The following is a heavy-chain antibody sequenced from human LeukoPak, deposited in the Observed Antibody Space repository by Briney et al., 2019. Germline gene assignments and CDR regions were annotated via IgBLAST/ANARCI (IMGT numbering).Heavy chain of an antibody. CDR2: IYYSGTT. D-gene: IGHD6-13*01. Sequence: KPSETLSLTGTVSGGSIRSSNNNYLGWIRQPPGKGLEWIGSIYYSGTTYYNPSLKSRVTISADTSKNQFSLKMTSVTAADTAVYYCAISIAAHGPTHNWFDPWGQGTLVPVSS. J-gene: IGHJ5*02. CDR3: AISIAAHGPTHNWFDP. CDR1: GGSIRSSNNNY. V-gene: IGHV4-39*01.